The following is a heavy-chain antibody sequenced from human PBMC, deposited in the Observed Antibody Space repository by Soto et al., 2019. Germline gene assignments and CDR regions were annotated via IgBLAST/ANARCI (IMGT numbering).Heavy chain of an antibody. J-gene: IGHJ4*02. D-gene: IGHD4-4*01. CDR3: AKDLIDYSNSYFDY. CDR1: GYSFRNDA. CDR2: ITSVGYT. Sequence: EVQLLESGGGLVQPGGSLRLSCATCGYSFRNDAMSWVRQAPGKGLEWVAAITSVGYTYYVDSLKGRFTISRDNSKNTLYLQMNSLRAEDTAVYYCAKDLIDYSNSYFDYWGQGTLVTLSS. V-gene: IGHV3-23*01.